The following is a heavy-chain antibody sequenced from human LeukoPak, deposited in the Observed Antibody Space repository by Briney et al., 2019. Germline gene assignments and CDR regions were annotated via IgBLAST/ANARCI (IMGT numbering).Heavy chain of an antibody. CDR2: ISSSCSYI. Sequence: GGSLRLSCAASGFTFSTYTMSWVSQAPGKGLEWVSSISSSCSYIYYADSVKGRFTISRDNAKNSLYLQMNSLSAEDTAVYYCARDRLSEGITSVRIAFDIWGQGTMVTVSS. J-gene: IGHJ3*02. CDR1: GFTFSTYT. D-gene: IGHD3-10*01. V-gene: IGHV3-21*01. CDR3: ARDRLSEGITSVRIAFDI.